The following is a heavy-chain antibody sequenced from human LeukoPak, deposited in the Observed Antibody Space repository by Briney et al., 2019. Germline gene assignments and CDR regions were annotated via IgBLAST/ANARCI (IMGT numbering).Heavy chain of an antibody. V-gene: IGHV1-8*02. CDR2: MNPNSGNT. D-gene: IGHD6-6*01. Sequence: GASVKVSCKASGYTFTGYYMHWVRQATGQGLEWMGWMNPNSGNTGYAQKFQGRVTMTRNTSISTAYMELSSLRSEDTAVYYCARGRSIAARRGLGFWGQGTLVTVSS. CDR1: GYTFTGYY. CDR3: ARGRSIAARRGLGF. J-gene: IGHJ4*02.